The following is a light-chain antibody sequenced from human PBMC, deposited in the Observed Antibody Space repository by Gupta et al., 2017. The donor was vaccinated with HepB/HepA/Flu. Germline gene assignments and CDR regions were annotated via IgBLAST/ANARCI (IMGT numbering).Light chain of an antibody. CDR2: KVS. Sequence: DVVMTQSPLSLPVTLGQPASISCRSSQSLVYTDGYTYLNWCQQRPGQSPRRLIYKVSYRDSGVPDRFSGSGSGTHFTLKISRVEAEDVGVYYCMQGTHWPRTFGQGTKLEIK. CDR1: QSLVYTDGYTY. CDR3: MQGTHWPRT. J-gene: IGKJ2*01. V-gene: IGKV2-30*01.